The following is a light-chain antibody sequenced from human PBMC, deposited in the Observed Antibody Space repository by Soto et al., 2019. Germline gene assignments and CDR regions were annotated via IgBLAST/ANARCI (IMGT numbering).Light chain of an antibody. V-gene: IGKV3-11*01. Sequence: EILLTQSPATLSLSPGERATLSCRASQSVSSYLAWYQQKPGQAPRLLIYDVSHRATGIPARFSGSGSGTDFTLTISSLEPEDFAVYYCQQRSNWLITFGQGTRLEIK. CDR2: DVS. J-gene: IGKJ5*01. CDR3: QQRSNWLIT. CDR1: QSVSSY.